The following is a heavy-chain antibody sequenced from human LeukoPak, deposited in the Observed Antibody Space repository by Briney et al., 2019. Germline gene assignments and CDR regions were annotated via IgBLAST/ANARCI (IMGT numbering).Heavy chain of an antibody. V-gene: IGHV3-7*03. CDR3: AKVEIGQRLAVGYFDY. CDR1: GFTFSTYW. D-gene: IGHD6-25*01. Sequence: QAGGSLRLSCAASGFTFSTYWMNWVRQAPGKGLEWVANIKQDGGEKYYVDSVKGRFTISRDNAKSSLYLQMNSLRAEDTAVYYCAKVEIGQRLAVGYFDYWGQGTLVTVSS. J-gene: IGHJ4*02. CDR2: IKQDGGEK.